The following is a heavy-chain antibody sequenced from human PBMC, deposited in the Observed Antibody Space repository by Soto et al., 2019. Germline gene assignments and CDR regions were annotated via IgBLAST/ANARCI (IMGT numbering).Heavy chain of an antibody. Sequence: EVQLVESGGGLVKPGGSLRLSCAASGFTFSSYSMNWVRQAPGKGLEWVSSISSSSSYIYYADSVKGRFTISRDNAKNSLYLQMNSLRAEDSAVYYCARDPNSSSWYGPPFDYWGQGTLVTVSS. CDR1: GFTFSSYS. J-gene: IGHJ4*02. D-gene: IGHD6-13*01. CDR3: ARDPNSSSWYGPPFDY. V-gene: IGHV3-21*01. CDR2: ISSSSSYI.